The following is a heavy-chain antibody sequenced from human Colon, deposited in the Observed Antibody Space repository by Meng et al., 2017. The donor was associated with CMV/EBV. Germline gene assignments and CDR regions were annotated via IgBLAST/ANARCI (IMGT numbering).Heavy chain of an antibody. Sequence: SETLSLTCTVSGGSISSGGYYWSWIRQHPGKGLEWIGYIYYSGSTYYNPSPKSRVTISVDTSKNQFSLKLSSVTAADTAVYYCARDRSYCSSTSCYDGGYYYYGMDVWGQGTTVTVSS. CDR1: GGSISSGGYY. J-gene: IGHJ6*02. CDR2: IYYSGST. D-gene: IGHD2-2*01. V-gene: IGHV4-31*03. CDR3: ARDRSYCSSTSCYDGGYYYYGMDV.